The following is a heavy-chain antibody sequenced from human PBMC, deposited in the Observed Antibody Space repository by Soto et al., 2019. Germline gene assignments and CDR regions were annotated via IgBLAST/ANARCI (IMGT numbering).Heavy chain of an antibody. J-gene: IGHJ5*02. CDR1: GFTFSSYA. CDR3: AREPSDYGEYGWFDP. V-gene: IGHV3-30-3*01. CDR2: ISYDGSNK. D-gene: IGHD4-17*01. Sequence: QVQLVESGGGVVQPGRSLRLSCAASGFTFSSYAMHWVRQAPGKGLEWVAVISYDGSNKYYADSVKGRFTISRDNSKNTLYLQMNSLRAEDTAVYYCAREPSDYGEYGWFDPWGQGTLVTVSS.